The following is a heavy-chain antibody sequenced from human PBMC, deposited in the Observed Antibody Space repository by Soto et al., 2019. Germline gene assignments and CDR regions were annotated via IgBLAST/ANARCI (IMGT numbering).Heavy chain of an antibody. V-gene: IGHV4-39*01. CDR2: LYYSGST. Sequence: SETLSLTCTVSGGSISRSTYYWGWIRQPPGKGLEWIGSLYYSGSTFYNPSLKSRVTISVDTSKNQFSLKVNSVTAADTAVYYCARLYYDSSGYYYLGYFDYWGQGTLVTVSS. CDR3: ARLYYDSSGYYYLGYFDY. CDR1: GGSISRSTYY. J-gene: IGHJ4*02. D-gene: IGHD3-22*01.